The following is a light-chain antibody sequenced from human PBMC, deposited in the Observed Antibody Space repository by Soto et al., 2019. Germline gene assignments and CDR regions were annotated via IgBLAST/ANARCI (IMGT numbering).Light chain of an antibody. CDR3: QQYGSSSYT. CDR1: QSVASSY. CDR2: GAS. V-gene: IGKV3-20*01. Sequence: ESVLTPSPGTLSLSPGEGTTLHCMASQSVASSYLAWYQQKPCQAPRLIIYGASNWATGTPDRFSAGGSGTDFKLTISSLEADDLAVDYCQQYGSSSYTGGRGHELEIK. J-gene: IGKJ2*01.